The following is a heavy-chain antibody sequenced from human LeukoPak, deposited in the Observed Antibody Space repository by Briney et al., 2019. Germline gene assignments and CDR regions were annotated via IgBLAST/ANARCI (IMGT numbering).Heavy chain of an antibody. V-gene: IGHV5-51*01. D-gene: IGHD3-9*01. CDR1: GYSFSSYW. CDR3: ARQDILTGSLVGTDV. CDR2: IYPADSDT. Sequence: GESLKISCKGSGYSFSSYWIGWVRQMPGKGLEWMGIIYPADSDTRYSPSFQGQVTISADKSITTAYLQWSSLRASDTAMYYCARQDILTGSLVGTDVWGQGTTVTVSS. J-gene: IGHJ6*02.